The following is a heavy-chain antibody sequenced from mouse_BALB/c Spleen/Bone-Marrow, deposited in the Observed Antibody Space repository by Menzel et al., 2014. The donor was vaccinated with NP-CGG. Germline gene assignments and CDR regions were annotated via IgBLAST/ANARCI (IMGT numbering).Heavy chain of an antibody. V-gene: IGHV3-2*02. CDR2: IGYSDST. J-gene: IGHJ2*01. CDR3: ARSNYYGSSYCYFDY. CDR1: GYSITSDYA. Sequence: EVQGVESGPGLVKPSQSLSLTCTVTGYSITSDYAWNWIRQFPGNKLEWMGYIGYSDSTSYNPSLKNRISITRDTSKNQFFLQLNSVTAEDTATYYCARSNYYGSSYCYFDYWGQGTTLTVSS. D-gene: IGHD1-1*01.